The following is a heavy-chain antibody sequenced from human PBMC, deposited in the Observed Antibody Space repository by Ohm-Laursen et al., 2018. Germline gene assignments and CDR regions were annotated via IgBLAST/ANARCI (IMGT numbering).Heavy chain of an antibody. V-gene: IGHV2-5*01. CDR1: GFSLSTFRVG. Sequence: TQTLTLTCTFSGFSLSTFRVGVGWIRQPPGKALEWLALSYWHDDKRYSPSLKSRLTITKDNTKNHVVLTMTNMDPLDPATHYCVRSPSSSSRDYWGQGTLVTVSS. J-gene: IGHJ4*02. D-gene: IGHD6-13*01. CDR2: SYWHDDK. CDR3: VRSPSSSSRDY.